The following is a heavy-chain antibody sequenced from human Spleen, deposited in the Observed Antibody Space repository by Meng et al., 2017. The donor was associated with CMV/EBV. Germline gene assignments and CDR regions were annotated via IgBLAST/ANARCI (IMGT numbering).Heavy chain of an antibody. J-gene: IGHJ6*02. Sequence: GESLKISCAASAFTFSNYAMTWVRQAPGKGLEWVSVINGIGRSTYYADSVKGRFTISRDNAKNTLYLQMNSLRAEDTAVYYCARGGRRDYYGMDVWGQGTTVTVSS. CDR3: ARGGRRDYYGMDV. V-gene: IGHV3-23*01. CDR1: AFTFSNYA. CDR2: INGIGRST.